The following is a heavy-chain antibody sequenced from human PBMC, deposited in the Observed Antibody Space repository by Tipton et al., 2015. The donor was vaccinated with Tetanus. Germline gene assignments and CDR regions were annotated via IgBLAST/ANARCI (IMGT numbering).Heavy chain of an antibody. CDR3: ARDFRERSGTYFSYYYTLDV. CDR2: IYSSGST. CDR1: GDSLSTFY. J-gene: IGHJ6*02. V-gene: IGHV4-4*07. D-gene: IGHD1-26*01. Sequence: TLSLTCTVSGDSLSTFYWNWIRQPAGKGLEWIGRIYSSGSTNYNHSLKSRVTMSIDTSKNQFYLELTSVTAADTAVYYCARDFRERSGTYFSYYYTLDVWGQGTTVTVSS.